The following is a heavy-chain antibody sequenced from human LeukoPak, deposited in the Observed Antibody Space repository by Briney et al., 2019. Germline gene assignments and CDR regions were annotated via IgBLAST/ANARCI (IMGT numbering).Heavy chain of an antibody. CDR3: SIYYYYYMDV. J-gene: IGHJ6*03. CDR2: IYHSGST. V-gene: IGHV4-4*02. CDR1: GGSISSSNW. D-gene: IGHD5-24*01. Sequence: SETLSLTCAVSGGSISSSNWWSWVRQPPGKGLEWIGEIYHSGSTNYNPSLKSRVTISVDTSKNQFSLKLSSVTAADTAVYYCSIYYYYYMDVWGKGTTVTVSS.